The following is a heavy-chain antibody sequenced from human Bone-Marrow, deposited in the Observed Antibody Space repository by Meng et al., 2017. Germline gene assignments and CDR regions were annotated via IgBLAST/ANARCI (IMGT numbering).Heavy chain of an antibody. CDR2: ISSSGSTI. D-gene: IGHD1-26*01. Sequence: GESLKISCAASGFTFSDYYMSWIRQAPGKGLEWVSYISSSGSTIYYADSVKGRFTISGDNAKNSLYLQMNSLRAEDTAVYYCARVKVGALRNNWFDPWGQGTLVTVSS. CDR1: GFTFSDYY. V-gene: IGHV3-11*01. CDR3: ARVKVGALRNNWFDP. J-gene: IGHJ5*02.